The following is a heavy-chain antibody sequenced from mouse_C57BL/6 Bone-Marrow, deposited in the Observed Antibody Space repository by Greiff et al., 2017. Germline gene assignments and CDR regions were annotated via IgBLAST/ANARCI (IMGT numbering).Heavy chain of an antibody. CDR2: IYPRSGNT. J-gene: IGHJ3*01. CDR1: GYTFTSYG. CDR3: ARIPIYYYGSSPLFAY. Sequence: QVQLQQSGAELARPGASVKLSCKASGYTFTSYGISWVKQRTGQGLEWIGEIYPRSGNTYYNEKFKGKATLTADKSSSTAYMGLRGLTSEDSAVYFCARIPIYYYGSSPLFAYWGQGTLVTVSA. V-gene: IGHV1-81*01. D-gene: IGHD1-1*01.